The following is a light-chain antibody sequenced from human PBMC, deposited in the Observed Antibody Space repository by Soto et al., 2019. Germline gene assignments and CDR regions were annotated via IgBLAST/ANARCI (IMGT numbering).Light chain of an antibody. Sequence: VLTQSPDTLSLSPGATAILSCRASQTVDTYAAWYQLKPGQRPRLLIYGASSRALDIPDRFIGSGSGTNFTLTSHRLEPEDFAVYFCQHYASSPITFGQGTRLEIK. J-gene: IGKJ5*01. V-gene: IGKV3-20*01. CDR1: QTVDTY. CDR3: QHYASSPIT. CDR2: GAS.